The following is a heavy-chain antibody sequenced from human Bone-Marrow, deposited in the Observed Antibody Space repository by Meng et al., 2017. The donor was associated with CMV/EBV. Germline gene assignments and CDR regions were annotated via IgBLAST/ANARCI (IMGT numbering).Heavy chain of an antibody. CDR2: ISGSGTST. CDR3: AKEPSSWYRPSFDY. J-gene: IGHJ4*02. D-gene: IGHD6-13*01. V-gene: IGHV3-23*01. Sequence: GESLKISCAASGFTFSTYAMSWVRQAPGKGLEWVSAISGSGTSTYYADSVKGRFTISRDNSKNTLYLQMNSLRVEDTVVYYCAKEPSSWYRPSFDYWGQGTLVTVSS. CDR1: GFTFSTYA.